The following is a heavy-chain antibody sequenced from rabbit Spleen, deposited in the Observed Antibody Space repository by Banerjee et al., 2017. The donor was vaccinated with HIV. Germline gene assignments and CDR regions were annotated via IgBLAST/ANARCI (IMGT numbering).Heavy chain of an antibody. CDR1: GFTLSSYY. V-gene: IGHV1S7*01. CDR2: IDPIFSST. J-gene: IGHJ4*01. Sequence: QLKESGGGLVQPGGSLKLSCKASGFTLSSYYMNWVRQAPGKGLEWIGYIDPIFSSTDYATWVNGRFTLSRDIDQNTLYLQLDSLTATDTATYFCVRSSGWGMNFFRLWGPGTLVTVS. CDR3: VRSSGWGMNFFRL. D-gene: IGHD4-1*01.